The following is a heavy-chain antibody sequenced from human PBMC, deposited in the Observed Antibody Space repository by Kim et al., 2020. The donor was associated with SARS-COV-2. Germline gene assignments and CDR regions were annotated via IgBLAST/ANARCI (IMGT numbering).Heavy chain of an antibody. D-gene: IGHD2-21*02. CDR1: GYTFTSYA. CDR3: ARGPCGGDCYTDSTEWDYYYYGMDG. CDR2: INTNTGNP. J-gene: IGHJ6*02. V-gene: IGHV7-4-1*02. Sequence: ASVKVSCKASGYTFTSYAMNWVRQAPGQGLEWMGWINTNTGNPTYAQGFTGRFVFSLDTSVSTAYLQISSLKAEDTAVYYCARGPCGGDCYTDSTEWDYYYYGMDGWGQGTTVTVSS.